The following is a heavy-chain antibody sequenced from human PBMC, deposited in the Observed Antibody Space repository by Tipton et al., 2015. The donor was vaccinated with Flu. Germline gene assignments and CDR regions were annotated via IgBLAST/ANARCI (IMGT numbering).Heavy chain of an antibody. J-gene: IGHJ4*02. CDR1: SASIRSTNYF. D-gene: IGHD3-10*02. Sequence: TLSLTCTVSSASIRSTNYFCAWIRQPPGKRLELIGSIYPSGTTYFNPSLKSRVTISVDTSKGQFSLMLRSVTAADTAVYYCARLSYYDVDLKNFYFDHWGQGALVTVSS. CDR3: ARLSYYDVDLKNFYFDH. CDR2: IYPSGTT. V-gene: IGHV4-39*01.